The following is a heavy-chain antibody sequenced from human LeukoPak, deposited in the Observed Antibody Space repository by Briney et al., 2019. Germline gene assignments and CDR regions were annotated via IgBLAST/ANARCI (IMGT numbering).Heavy chain of an antibody. V-gene: IGHV1-69*06. J-gene: IGHJ4*02. D-gene: IGHD6-19*01. CDR2: IIPIFGTA. CDR3: ARRGWYVDFDY. Sequence: SVKVSCKAFGGTFRSNAISWGRQAPGQGLEWMGGIIPIFGTADYAQKFQGRVTISADKSTTTAYMELGSLRSEDTAVYYCARRGWYVDFDYWGQGTLVTVSS. CDR1: GGTFRSNA.